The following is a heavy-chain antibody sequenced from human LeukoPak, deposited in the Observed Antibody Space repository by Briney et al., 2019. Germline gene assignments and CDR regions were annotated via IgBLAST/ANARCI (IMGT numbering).Heavy chain of an antibody. CDR2: ISGSGAST. D-gene: IGHD1-26*01. CDR3: AKDVGKWESLHFFDY. CDR1: GFTFSSYA. Sequence: GGSLRLSCAASGFTFSSYAMSWVRQAPGKGLEWISGISGSGASTYYADSVKGRFTISRDDSRNTLYLQMNSLRGDDTAVYYCAKDVGKWESLHFFDYWGQGTLVTVSS. V-gene: IGHV3-23*01. J-gene: IGHJ4*02.